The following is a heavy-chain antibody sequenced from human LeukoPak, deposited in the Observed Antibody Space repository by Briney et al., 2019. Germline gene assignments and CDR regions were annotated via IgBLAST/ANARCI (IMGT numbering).Heavy chain of an antibody. CDR2: IRGKPNSYAT. Sequence: PGGSLRLSCVASGFTFSGSSLQWVRQASGKGLEWLGRIRGKPNSYATAYAASVKSRFTISRDDSKNTAYLQMNSLKTEDTAVYYCTSNDFWSTYWGQGTLVTVSS. J-gene: IGHJ4*02. D-gene: IGHD3-3*01. CDR1: GFTFSGSS. V-gene: IGHV3-73*01. CDR3: TSNDFWSTY.